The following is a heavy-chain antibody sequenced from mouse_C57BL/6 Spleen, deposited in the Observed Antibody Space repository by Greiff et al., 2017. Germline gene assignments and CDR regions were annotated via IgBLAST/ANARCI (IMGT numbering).Heavy chain of an antibody. Sequence: VQLQQSGAELARPGASVKLSCKASGYTFTSYGISWVKQRTGQGLEWIGEIYPRSGNTYYTEKFKGKATLTADKSSSTAYMELRSLTSDDSAVYFCARLGYYRHYVVYFDYWGQGTTLTVSS. J-gene: IGHJ2*01. CDR3: ARLGYYRHYVVYFDY. V-gene: IGHV1-81*01. CDR2: IYPRSGNT. CDR1: GYTFTSYG. D-gene: IGHD2-5*01.